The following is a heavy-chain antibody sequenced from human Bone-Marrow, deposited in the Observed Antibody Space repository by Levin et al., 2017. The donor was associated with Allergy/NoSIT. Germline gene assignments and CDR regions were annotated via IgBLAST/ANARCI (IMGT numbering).Heavy chain of an antibody. J-gene: IGHJ4*02. CDR3: ARDFLSGGETRDY. D-gene: IGHD5-12*01. V-gene: IGHV4-39*02. CDR1: GGSISSSSYY. Sequence: SETLSLTCTVSGGSISSSSYYWGWIRQPPGKGLEWIGSIYYSGSTYYNPSLKSRVTISVDTSKNQFSLKLSSVTAADTAVYYCARDFLSGGETRDYWGQGTLVTVSS. CDR2: IYYSGST.